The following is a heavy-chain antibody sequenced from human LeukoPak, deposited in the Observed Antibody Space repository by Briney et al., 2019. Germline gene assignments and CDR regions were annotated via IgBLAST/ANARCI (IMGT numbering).Heavy chain of an antibody. CDR1: GGTFSIYA. CDR3: ARSTATVTTGFDY. CDR2: IIPIFGTA. Sequence: ASVKVSCKASGGTFSIYAISWVRQAPGQGLEWMGGIIPIFGTANYAQKFQGRVTITADESTSTAYMELSSLRSEDTAVYYCARSTATVTTGFDYWGQGTLVTVSS. V-gene: IGHV1-69*13. D-gene: IGHD4-17*01. J-gene: IGHJ4*02.